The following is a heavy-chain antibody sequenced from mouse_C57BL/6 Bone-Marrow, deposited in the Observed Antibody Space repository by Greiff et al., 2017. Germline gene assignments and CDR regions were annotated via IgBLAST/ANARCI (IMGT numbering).Heavy chain of an antibody. V-gene: IGHV1-64*01. D-gene: IGHD1-1*01. J-gene: IGHJ2*01. CDR1: GYTFTSYW. CDR2: IHPNSGST. Sequence: QVQLQQSGAELARPGASVKLSCKASGYTFTSYWMHWVKQRPGQGLEWIGMIHPNSGSTNYNEKFKSKATLTVDKSSSTAYMQLSSLTSEDSAVYYCASITTVVEVDYWGQGTTLTVSS. CDR3: ASITTVVEVDY.